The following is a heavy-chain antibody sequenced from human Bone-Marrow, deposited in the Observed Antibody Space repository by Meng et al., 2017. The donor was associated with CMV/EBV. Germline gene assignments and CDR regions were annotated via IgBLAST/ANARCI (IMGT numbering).Heavy chain of an antibody. Sequence: GSLRLSCAVYGGSFSGYYWSWIRQPPGKGLEWIGEINHSGSTNYNPSLKSRVTISVDTSKNQFSLKLSSVTAADTAVYYCARDPVVVIAIAGWYFDLWGRGTLVTVSS. CDR3: ARDPVVVIAIAGWYFDL. J-gene: IGHJ2*01. CDR2: INHSGST. V-gene: IGHV4-34*01. D-gene: IGHD2-21*01. CDR1: GGSFSGYY.